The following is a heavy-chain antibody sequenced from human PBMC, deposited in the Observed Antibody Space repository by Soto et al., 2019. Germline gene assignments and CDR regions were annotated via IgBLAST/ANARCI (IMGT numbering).Heavy chain of an antibody. J-gene: IGHJ6*02. V-gene: IGHV2-70*01. CDR1: GFSLSTSGMC. CDR3: ARLSSTIIPTGMGD. D-gene: IGHD6-13*01. CDR2: IDWDGDK. Sequence: SGPTLLNPTQTLTLTCTFSGFSLSTSGMCVSWIRQPPGKALEWLALIDWDGDKYYSTSLKTRLTISKDTAKNQGVLTMTNMDPVPPPPYYWARLSSTIIPTGMGDCGQGTTATDSS.